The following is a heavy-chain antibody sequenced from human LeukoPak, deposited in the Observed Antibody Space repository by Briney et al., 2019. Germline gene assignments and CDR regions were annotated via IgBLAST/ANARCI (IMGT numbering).Heavy chain of an antibody. CDR1: GGSFSGYY. V-gene: IGHV4-34*01. CDR3: ARDGRGGDY. D-gene: IGHD2-15*01. CDR2: ISHSGST. J-gene: IGHJ4*02. Sequence: SETLSLTCAVYGGSFSGYYWSWIRQPPGKGLEWIGEISHSGSTNYNPSLKSRVTISVDTSKNQFSLKLSSVTAADTAVYYCARDGRGGDYWGQGTLVTVSS.